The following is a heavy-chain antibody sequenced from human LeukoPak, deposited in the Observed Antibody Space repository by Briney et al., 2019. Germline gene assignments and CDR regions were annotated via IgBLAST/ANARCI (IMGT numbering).Heavy chain of an antibody. CDR2: IHNSGST. Sequence: IXQPPGQGLEWIGYIHNSGSTIYNPSLKSRATISVDTSKNQFSLKLSSVTAADTAVYYCVRDRELTYWGQGTLVTVSS. V-gene: IGHV4-59*01. D-gene: IGHD1-26*01. J-gene: IGHJ4*02. CDR3: VRDRELTY.